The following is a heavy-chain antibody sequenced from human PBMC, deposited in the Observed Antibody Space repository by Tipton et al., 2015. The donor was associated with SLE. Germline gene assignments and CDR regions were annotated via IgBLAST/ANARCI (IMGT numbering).Heavy chain of an antibody. CDR1: GDSINSNIKY. D-gene: IGHD4-17*01. CDR3: ARSYPGDYEAFDY. Sequence: TLSLTCTVSGDSINSNIKYWSWIRQPPGKGLEWIGEINHSGSTNYNPSLKSRVTISVDTSKNQFSLKLSSVTAADTAVYYCARSYPGDYEAFDYWGQGTLVTVSS. CDR2: INHSGST. V-gene: IGHV4-39*07. J-gene: IGHJ4*02.